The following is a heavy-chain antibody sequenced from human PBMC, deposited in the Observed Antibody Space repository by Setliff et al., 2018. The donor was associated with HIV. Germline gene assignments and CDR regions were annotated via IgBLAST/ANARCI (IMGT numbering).Heavy chain of an antibody. CDR3: ARQVSGWDAFDI. D-gene: IGHD3-10*01. Sequence: SETLSLTCTVSGGSISSSSYYWGWIRQPPGKGLEWIGSIYYSGSTYYNPSLKSRVTISVDTSKNVFFLKMSSVTAADTAVYYCARQVSGWDAFDIWGRGTVVTVSS. CDR2: IYYSGST. J-gene: IGHJ3*02. V-gene: IGHV4-39*01. CDR1: GGSISSSSYY.